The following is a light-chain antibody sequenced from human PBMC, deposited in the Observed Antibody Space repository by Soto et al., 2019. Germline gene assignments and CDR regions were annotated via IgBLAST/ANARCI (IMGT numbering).Light chain of an antibody. CDR1: RGIYNH. Sequence: DIQMTQSPSSLSASVGDRVTITCRASRGIYNHLAWYQQKPGNAPKLLIYAASTLQSGVPSRFRANGSRTDFILTFSALQSEDVGTYFCQTYDKAPSTFGPGTRVDV. CDR3: QTYDKAPST. V-gene: IGKV1-27*01. J-gene: IGKJ3*01. CDR2: AAS.